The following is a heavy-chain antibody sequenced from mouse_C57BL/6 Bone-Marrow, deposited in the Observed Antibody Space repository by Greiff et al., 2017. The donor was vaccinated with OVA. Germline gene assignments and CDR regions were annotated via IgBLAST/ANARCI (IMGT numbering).Heavy chain of an antibody. V-gene: IGHV1-82*01. CDR3: ARADYDYDVGPYYFDY. CDR1: GYAFSSSW. CDR2: IYPGDGDT. Sequence: VQLQQSGPELVKPGASVKISCKASGYAFSSSWMNWVKQRPGKGLEWIGRIYPGDGDTNYNGKFKGKATLTADKSSSTAYMQLSSLTSEDSAVYFCARADYDYDVGPYYFDYWGQGTTLTVSS. J-gene: IGHJ2*01. D-gene: IGHD2-4*01.